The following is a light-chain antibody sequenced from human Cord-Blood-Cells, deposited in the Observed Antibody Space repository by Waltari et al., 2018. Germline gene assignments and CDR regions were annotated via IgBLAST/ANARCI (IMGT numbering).Light chain of an antibody. V-gene: IGKV1-39*01. J-gene: IGKJ1*01. CDR1: QSISSY. CDR3: QQSYSTPWT. Sequence: DIQMTQSPSSLSESVGDRVTITCRASQSISSYLNWYQQKPGKAPNLLIYAASSLQSGVPSRFSGSGSVTDFTLTISSLQPEDFSTYYFQQSYSTPWTFGQGTKVEIK. CDR2: AAS.